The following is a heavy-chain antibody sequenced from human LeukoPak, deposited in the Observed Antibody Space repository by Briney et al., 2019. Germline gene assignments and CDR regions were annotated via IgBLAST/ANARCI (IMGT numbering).Heavy chain of an antibody. CDR3: ASLVVDAFDI. D-gene: IGHD2-2*01. V-gene: IGHV1-46*01. CDR1: GYTFTSYH. CDR2: INPSGGST. Sequence: ASVKVSCKVSGYTFTSYHMHWVRQAPGQGLEWMGIINPSGGSTSYAQKFQGRVTITADKSTSTAYMELSSLRSEDTAVYYCASLVVDAFDIWGQGTMVTVSS. J-gene: IGHJ3*02.